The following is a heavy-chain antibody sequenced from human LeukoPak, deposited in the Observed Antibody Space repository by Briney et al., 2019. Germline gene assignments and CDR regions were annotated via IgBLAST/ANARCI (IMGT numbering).Heavy chain of an antibody. CDR2: NSAYNGNT. CDR1: GYTFTSYG. CDR3: ARDSIGYYDWWSGSNWFDP. J-gene: IGHJ5*02. Sequence: ASVKVSCKASGYTFTSYGISWVRQAPGQGREWMGWNSAYNGNTNYAQKLQGRVTMTRDTSISTAYMELSRLRSDDTAVYYCARDSIGYYDWWSGSNWFDPWGQGTLVTVSS. V-gene: IGHV1-18*01. D-gene: IGHD3-3*01.